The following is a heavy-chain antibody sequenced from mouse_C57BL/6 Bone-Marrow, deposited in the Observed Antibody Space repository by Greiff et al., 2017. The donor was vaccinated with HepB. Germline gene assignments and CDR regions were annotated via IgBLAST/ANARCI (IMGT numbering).Heavy chain of an antibody. CDR3: TKGYYGYDVGY. CDR1: GFNIKDYY. J-gene: IGHJ2*01. D-gene: IGHD2-2*01. Sequence: VQLQQSGAELVRPGASVKLSCTASGFNIKDYYMHWVKQRPEQGLEWIGRIDPEDGDTEYAPKFQGKATMTADTSANTAYLQLSSLTSEDTAVYYCTKGYYGYDVGYWGQGTTLTVSS. V-gene: IGHV14-1*01. CDR2: IDPEDGDT.